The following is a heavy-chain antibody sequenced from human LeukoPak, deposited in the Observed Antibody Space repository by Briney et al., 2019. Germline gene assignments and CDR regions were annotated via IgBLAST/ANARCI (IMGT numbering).Heavy chain of an antibody. CDR2: IYSGGST. V-gene: IGHV3-66*01. J-gene: IGHJ6*02. Sequence: PGGSLTLACAPSGLTVSSNYMSSVRHAPGRGLEWVSVIYSGGSTYYAESVKGRFTISRDNSKNTLYLQMNSLRAKDTAVYYCARDLSGGSWRYGMDVWGQGTTVTVSS. CDR1: GLTVSSNY. D-gene: IGHD2-15*01. CDR3: ARDLSGGSWRYGMDV.